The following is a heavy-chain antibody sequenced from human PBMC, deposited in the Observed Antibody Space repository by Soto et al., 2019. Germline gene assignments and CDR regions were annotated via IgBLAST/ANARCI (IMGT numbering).Heavy chain of an antibody. V-gene: IGHV1-69*01. D-gene: IGHD1-1*01. CDR2: IIPIFGTA. Sequence: QVQLVQSGAEVKKPGSSVKVSCKASGGTFSSYAISWVRQAPGQGLEWMGGIIPIFGTANYAQKFQGRVTITADESTSTAYMELSSLRYDDTAVYYCAREELEPTPSTWFDPWGQGTLVTVSS. CDR1: GGTFSSYA. CDR3: AREELEPTPSTWFDP. J-gene: IGHJ5*02.